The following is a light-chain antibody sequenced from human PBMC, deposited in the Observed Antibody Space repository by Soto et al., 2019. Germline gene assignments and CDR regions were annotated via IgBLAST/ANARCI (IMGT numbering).Light chain of an antibody. V-gene: IGKV3-20*01. CDR2: STS. CDR1: ESVTSTY. CDR3: QQYGGSFP. Sequence: EIVLTQSPGTLSLSPGERATLSCRASESVTSTYLAWYQQKPGQAPRLLIYSTSNRALGIPDRFSGSGSGTDFTLTISRLEPEDFAVYYCQQYGGSFPFGPGTKVDIK. J-gene: IGKJ3*01.